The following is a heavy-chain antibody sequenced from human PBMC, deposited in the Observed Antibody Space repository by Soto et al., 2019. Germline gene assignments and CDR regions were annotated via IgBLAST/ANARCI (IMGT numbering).Heavy chain of an antibody. CDR1: GGSISNNNW. CDR3: ARDLHEYGYYALSCNYNGMDV. CDR2: IYHSGSA. J-gene: IGHJ6*02. V-gene: IGHV4-4*02. D-gene: IGHD4-17*01. Sequence: SETLSLTCAVSGGSISNNNWWSWVRQPPGKGLEWIGEIYHSGSANYNPSLKSRVTISVDKSKNQFSLKLSSVTAADTAVYYCARDLHEYGYYALSCNYNGMDVWGQGTTGTVSS.